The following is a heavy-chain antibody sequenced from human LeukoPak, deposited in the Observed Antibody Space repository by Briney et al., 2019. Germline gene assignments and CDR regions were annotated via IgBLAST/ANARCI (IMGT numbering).Heavy chain of an antibody. J-gene: IGHJ3*02. V-gene: IGHV1-2*02. Sequence: GASVKVSCKASGGTFSSYAISWVRQAPGQGLEWMGWIYPNSGGTNYAQKFQGRVTMTRDTSISTAYMELSRLRSDDTAVYYCAREMIVVAMDTLIGAFDIWGQGTMVTVSS. CDR1: GGTFSSYA. D-gene: IGHD3-22*01. CDR2: IYPNSGGT. CDR3: AREMIVVAMDTLIGAFDI.